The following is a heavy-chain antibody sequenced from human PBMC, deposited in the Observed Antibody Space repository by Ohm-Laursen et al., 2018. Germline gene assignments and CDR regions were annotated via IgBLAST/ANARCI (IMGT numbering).Heavy chain of an antibody. CDR1: GFTFSDYW. Sequence: SPRLSCAASGFTFSDYWMHWVRQAPGKGLVWVSRITSDGTVTNYADSVKGRFTISRDNSKNTLYLQMNSLRAEDTAVYYCAGGSSIDYWGQGTLVTVSS. CDR2: ITSDGTVT. D-gene: IGHD6-13*01. J-gene: IGHJ4*02. CDR3: AGGSSIDY. V-gene: IGHV3-74*01.